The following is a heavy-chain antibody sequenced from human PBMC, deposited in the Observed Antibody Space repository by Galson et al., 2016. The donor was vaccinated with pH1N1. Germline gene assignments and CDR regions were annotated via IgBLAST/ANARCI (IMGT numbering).Heavy chain of an antibody. CDR3: AHREVMITNAFDF. J-gene: IGHJ3*01. V-gene: IGHV2-5*02. Sequence: ALVKPTQTLTLTCTFSGFSISSSGMGVGWIRQPPGKALEWLAVIYWDDDKRYSPSLKSRLTITKDTSKNHVVLTMTNTDPMDTATYYCAHREVMITNAFDFWGQGTMVTVSS. CDR1: GFSISSSGMG. D-gene: IGHD3-16*01. CDR2: IYWDDDK.